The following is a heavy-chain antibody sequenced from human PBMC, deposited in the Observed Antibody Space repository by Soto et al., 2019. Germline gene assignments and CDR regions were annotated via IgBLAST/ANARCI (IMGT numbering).Heavy chain of an antibody. V-gene: IGHV4-34*01. J-gene: IGHJ6*02. CDR3: ALPWFGDAYYYGTDV. CDR2: INHSGST. CDR1: GGSFSGYY. Sequence: KPSETLSLTCAVYGGSFSGYYWSWIRQPPGKGLEWIGEINHSGSTNYNPSLKSRVTISVDTSKNQFSLKLSSVTAADTAVYYCALPWFGDAYYYGTDVWGQGTTVTVSS. D-gene: IGHD3-10*01.